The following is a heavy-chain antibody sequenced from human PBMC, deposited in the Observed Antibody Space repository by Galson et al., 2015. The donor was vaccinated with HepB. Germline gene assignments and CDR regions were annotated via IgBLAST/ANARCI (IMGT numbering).Heavy chain of an antibody. V-gene: IGHV1-8*01. Sequence: SVKVSCKASGYTFTSYDINWVRQATGQGLEWMGWMNPNSGNTGYAQKFQGRVTMTRNTSISTAYMELSSLRSEDTAVYYCARLMTTSYFYYYGMDVWGQGTTVTVSS. D-gene: IGHD4-11*01. CDR2: MNPNSGNT. CDR3: ARLMTTSYFYYYGMDV. J-gene: IGHJ6*02. CDR1: GYTFTSYD.